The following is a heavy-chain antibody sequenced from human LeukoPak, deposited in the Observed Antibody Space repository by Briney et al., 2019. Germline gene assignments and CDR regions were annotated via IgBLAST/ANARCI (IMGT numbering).Heavy chain of an antibody. J-gene: IGHJ6*02. CDR1: GFTFSSYW. CDR3: XXXXXLFFYYYYYGMDV. Sequence: GSLRLSCAASGFTFSSYWMSWVRQAPGKGLEWVANIKQDGSEKYYVDSVKGRFTISRDNAKNSLYLQMNSLRAEDTALYYXXXXXXLFFYYYYYGMDVWGQGTTVTVSS. V-gene: IGHV3-7*01. D-gene: IGHD3-10*02. CDR2: IKQDGSEK.